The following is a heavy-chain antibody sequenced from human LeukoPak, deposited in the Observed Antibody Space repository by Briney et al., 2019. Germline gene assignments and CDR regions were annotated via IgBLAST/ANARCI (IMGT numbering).Heavy chain of an antibody. CDR1: GFTFSSYE. D-gene: IGHD2-2*01. CDR3: ARVAVVVPAAIQNPRLDNWFDP. CDR2: ISSSGSTI. V-gene: IGHV3-48*03. Sequence: GGSLRLSCAASGFTFSSYEMNWVCQAPGKGLEWVSYISSSGSTIYYADSVKGRFTISRDNAKNSLYLQMNSLRAEDTAVYYCARVAVVVPAAIQNPRLDNWFDPWGQGTLVTVSS. J-gene: IGHJ5*02.